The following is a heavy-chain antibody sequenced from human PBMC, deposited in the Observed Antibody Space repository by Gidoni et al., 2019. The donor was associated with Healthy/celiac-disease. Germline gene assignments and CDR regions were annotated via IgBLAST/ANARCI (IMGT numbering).Heavy chain of an antibody. J-gene: IGHJ4*02. CDR2: ISSSGSTI. CDR3: ARGRGYYDSSGDYFDY. CDR1: GFTFSSYE. D-gene: IGHD3-22*01. V-gene: IGHV3-48*03. Sequence: EVQLVESGGGLVQPGGSLRLSCEASGFTFSSYEWNWVRPDPGKGLEWVSYISSSGSTIYYADSVKGRFTISRDNAKNSLYLQMNSLRAEDTAVYYCARGRGYYDSSGDYFDYWGQGTLVTVSS.